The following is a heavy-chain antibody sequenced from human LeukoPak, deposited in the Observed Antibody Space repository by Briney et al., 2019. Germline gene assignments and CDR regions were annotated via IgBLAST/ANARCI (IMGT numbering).Heavy chain of an antibody. CDR2: IYYSGST. CDR1: GGSISSSSYS. Sequence: PSETLSLTCTVSGGSISSSSYSWGWIRQPPGKGLEWIGSIYYSGSTYYNPSLKSRVTISVDTSKNQFSLKLSSVTAADTAVYYCARSMYSRPYYFDYWGQGTLVTVSS. V-gene: IGHV4-39*01. D-gene: IGHD1-1*01. J-gene: IGHJ4*02. CDR3: ARSMYSRPYYFDY.